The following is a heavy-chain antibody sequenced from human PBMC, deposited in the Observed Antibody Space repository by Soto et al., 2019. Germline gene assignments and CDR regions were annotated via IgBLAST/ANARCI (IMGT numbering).Heavy chain of an antibody. D-gene: IGHD2-15*01. Sequence: QITLKESGPTLVKPTQTLTLTCTFSGFSLSTSGVGVGWIRQPPGQALEWLALIYWDDDKRYSPALKSRLTITNDTSRRGGGGTMTNMDPVDTATYYCAHRPSYCSGGSCDSGFDYWGQGTLVTVSS. J-gene: IGHJ4*02. V-gene: IGHV2-5*02. CDR2: IYWDDDK. CDR3: AHRPSYCSGGSCDSGFDY. CDR1: GFSLSTSGVG.